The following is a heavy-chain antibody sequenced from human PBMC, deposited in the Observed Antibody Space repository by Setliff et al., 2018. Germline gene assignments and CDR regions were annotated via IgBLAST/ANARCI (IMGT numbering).Heavy chain of an antibody. Sequence: SETLSLTCAVYGGSFSGYYWSWIRQPPGKGLEWIGEINHSGSTNYNPSLKSRVTISVDTSKNQFSLKLSSVTAADTAVYYCARSGYYDFWSGFLNDAFDIWGQGTMVT. CDR3: ARSGYYDFWSGFLNDAFDI. V-gene: IGHV4-34*01. CDR1: GGSFSGYY. CDR2: INHSGST. D-gene: IGHD3-3*01. J-gene: IGHJ3*02.